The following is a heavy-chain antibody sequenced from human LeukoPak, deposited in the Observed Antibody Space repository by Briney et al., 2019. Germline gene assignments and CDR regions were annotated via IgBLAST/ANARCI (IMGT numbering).Heavy chain of an antibody. J-gene: IGHJ4*02. Sequence: PGGSLRLSCAASGFTFSSYSMNWVRQAPGKGLEWVSSISSSSSSIYYADSVQGRFTISRDNAKNSLYLQMDSLRAEDTAVYYCARAMGLQRQLAFDYWGQGALVIVSS. D-gene: IGHD6-13*01. CDR3: ARAMGLQRQLAFDY. CDR1: GFTFSSYS. V-gene: IGHV3-21*01. CDR2: ISSSSSSI.